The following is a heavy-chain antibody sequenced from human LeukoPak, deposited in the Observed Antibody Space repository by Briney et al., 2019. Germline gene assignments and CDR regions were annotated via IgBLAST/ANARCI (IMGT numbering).Heavy chain of an antibody. J-gene: IGHJ4*02. Sequence: SVKVSCKASGGTFSSYAISWVRQAPGQGLEWMGGVIPIFGTANYAQKFQGRVTITADESTSTAYMELSSLRSEDTAVYYCARERRESITIFGVVNHPFDYWGQGTLVTVSS. CDR3: ARERRESITIFGVVNHPFDY. D-gene: IGHD3-3*01. CDR1: GGTFSSYA. V-gene: IGHV1-69*13. CDR2: VIPIFGTA.